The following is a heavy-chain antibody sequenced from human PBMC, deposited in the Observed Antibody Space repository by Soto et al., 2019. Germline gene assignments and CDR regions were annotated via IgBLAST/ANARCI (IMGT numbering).Heavy chain of an antibody. J-gene: IGHJ4*02. D-gene: IGHD3-10*01. CDR3: ASSFYSGSGSSTYYFDY. V-gene: IGHV4-59*01. CDR1: GGSINSYY. CDR2: IYYSGST. Sequence: SETLSLPCTVSGGSINSYYWSWIRQPPGKGLEWIGYIYYSGSTNYNPSLKSRVTISLDTSKNQLSLKLSSVTAADTAVYYCASSFYSGSGSSTYYFDYWGQGTLVTVSS.